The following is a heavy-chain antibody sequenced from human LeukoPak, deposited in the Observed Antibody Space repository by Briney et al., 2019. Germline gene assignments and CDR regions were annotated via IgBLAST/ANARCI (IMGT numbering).Heavy chain of an antibody. V-gene: IGHV4-59*01. CDR3: ASSSYYYDSSGYYGSDYFDY. J-gene: IGHJ4*02. CDR1: GGSFSSYY. CDR2: IYYSGST. Sequence: PSETLSLTCTVSGGSFSSYYWSWIRQPPGKGLEWVGYIYYSGSTNYNPSLKSRVTISVDTSKNQFSLKLSSVTAADTAVYYCASSSYYYDSSGYYGSDYFDYWGQGTLVTVSS. D-gene: IGHD3-22*01.